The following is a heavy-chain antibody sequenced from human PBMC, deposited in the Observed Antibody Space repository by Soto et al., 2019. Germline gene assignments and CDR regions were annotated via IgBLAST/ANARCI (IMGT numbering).Heavy chain of an antibody. D-gene: IGHD1-26*01. CDR3: ARQAGIFMGPTGAVDS. V-gene: IGHV4-39*01. CDR2: ISNSGST. Sequence: QLQLQESGPGLVKPSETLSLTCTVSGGSISRSSYYWGWIRQPPGKGLEWIGSISNSGSTYDNPPLKRRVTMSVDTSKNQFFLRLSSVTAADTAVYYCARQAGIFMGPTGAVDSWGQGTLVTVSS. J-gene: IGHJ4*02. CDR1: GGSISRSSYY.